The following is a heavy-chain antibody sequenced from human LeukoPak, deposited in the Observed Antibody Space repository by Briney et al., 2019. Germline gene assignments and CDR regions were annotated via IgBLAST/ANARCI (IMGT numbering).Heavy chain of an antibody. J-gene: IGHJ6*04. CDR3: AELGITMIGGV. CDR1: GFTFNNYN. CDR2: ITSSGTYI. Sequence: GGSLRLSCAASGFTFNNYNMNWVRQAPGRALEWVSSITSSGTYIFYADSVKGRFTISRDNAKNSLYLQMNSLGPEDTAVYYCAELGITMIGGVWGKGTTVTVSS. D-gene: IGHD3-10*02. V-gene: IGHV3-21*01.